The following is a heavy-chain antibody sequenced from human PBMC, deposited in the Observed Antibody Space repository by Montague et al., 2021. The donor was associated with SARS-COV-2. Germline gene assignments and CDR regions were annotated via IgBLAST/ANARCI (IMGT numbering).Heavy chain of an antibody. D-gene: IGHD3-10*01. V-gene: IGHV3-23*01. Sequence: SLRLSCAASGFTFSNSAMNWVRQAPGKGLEWVSGSSGSDGGPHYADSVKGRFTISRDNSKNVLYLQMNSLRAEDTALYYCAKDSYYYGLGYGMDVWGQRTTATVSS. CDR2: SSGSDGGP. J-gene: IGHJ6*02. CDR3: AKDSYYYGLGYGMDV. CDR1: GFTFSNSA.